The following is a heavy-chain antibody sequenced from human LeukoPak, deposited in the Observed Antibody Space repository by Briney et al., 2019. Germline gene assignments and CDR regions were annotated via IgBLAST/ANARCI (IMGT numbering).Heavy chain of an antibody. CDR3: ARGGVRGVIAWFDP. V-gene: IGHV4-59*01. CDR2: IYYSGST. D-gene: IGHD3-10*01. Sequence: PSGTLSLTCTVSGGSISGYYWSWIRQPPGKGLEWIGYIYYSGSTNYNPSLKSRVTISVDTSKNQFSLKLSSVTAADTAVYYCARGGVRGVIAWFDPWGQGTLVTVSS. CDR1: GGSISGYY. J-gene: IGHJ5*02.